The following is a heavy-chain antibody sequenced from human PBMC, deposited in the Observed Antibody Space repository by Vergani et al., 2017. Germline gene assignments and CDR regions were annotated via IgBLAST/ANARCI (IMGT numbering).Heavy chain of an antibody. D-gene: IGHD2-8*02. V-gene: IGHV3-30*02. CDR1: GFTFSSYG. Sequence: QVQLVESGGGVVQPGGSLRLSCAASGFTFSSYGMHWVRQAPGKGLEWVAFIRYDGSNKYYADSVKGRFTISRDNSKNTLYLQMNSLRAEDTAVYYCAKVSGRGGQYCDGMDIWGPGSTVTVSS. CDR3: AKVSGRGGQYCDGMDI. J-gene: IGHJ6*02. CDR2: IRYDGSNK.